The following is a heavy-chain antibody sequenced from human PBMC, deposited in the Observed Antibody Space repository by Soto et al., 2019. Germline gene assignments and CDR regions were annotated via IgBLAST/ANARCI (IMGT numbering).Heavy chain of an antibody. D-gene: IGHD2-15*01. J-gene: IGHJ4*02. V-gene: IGHV3-33*01. CDR2: IWYDGSNK. Sequence: ESGGGVVQPGRSLRLSCAASGFTFSSYGMHWVRQAPGKGLEWVAVIWYDGSNKYYADSVKGRFTISRDNSKNTLYLQMNSLRAEDTAVYYCAREGSHCSGGSCYPDFDYWGQGTLVTVSS. CDR1: GFTFSSYG. CDR3: AREGSHCSGGSCYPDFDY.